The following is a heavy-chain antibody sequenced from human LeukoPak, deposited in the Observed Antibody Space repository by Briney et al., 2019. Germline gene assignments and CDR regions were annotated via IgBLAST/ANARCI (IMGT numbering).Heavy chain of an antibody. CDR2: ISGSGGSI. Sequence: GGSLRLSCAASGFTFSNYAMSWVRQASGMGLEWVSTISGSGGSIFYADSVKGRFTISRDNSDNTLFLQMNSLRAEDTALDYCAKFRQLVLGGVDYWGQGTLVTVSS. CDR1: GFTFSNYA. V-gene: IGHV3-23*01. J-gene: IGHJ4*02. CDR3: AKFRQLVLGGVDY. D-gene: IGHD6-13*01.